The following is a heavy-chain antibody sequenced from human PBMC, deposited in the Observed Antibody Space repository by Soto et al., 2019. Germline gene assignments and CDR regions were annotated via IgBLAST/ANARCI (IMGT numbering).Heavy chain of an antibody. CDR1: GYTLTELS. V-gene: IGHV1-24*01. CDR2: FDPEDGET. J-gene: IGHJ4*02. Sequence: ASVKVSCKVSGYTLTELSMHWVRQAPGKGLEWMGGFDPEDGETIYAQKFQGRVTVTEDTSTDTTYMELSSLRSEDTAVYYCGIETYDGSGNQLHFRGQAVLVTVCS. CDR3: GIETYDGSGNQLHF. D-gene: IGHD3-22*01.